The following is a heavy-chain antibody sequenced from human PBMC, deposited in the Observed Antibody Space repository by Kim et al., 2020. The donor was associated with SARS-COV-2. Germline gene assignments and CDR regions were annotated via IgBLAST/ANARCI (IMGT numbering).Heavy chain of an antibody. D-gene: IGHD3-3*01. V-gene: IGHV3-23*01. Sequence: GGSLRLSCAASGFTFSSYAMSWVRQAPGKGLEWVSAISGSGGSTYYADSVKGRFTISRDNSKNTLYLQMNSLRAEDTAVYYCAKGRGYYDFWSGDDRTTILGYWGQGTLVTVSS. CDR3: AKGRGYYDFWSGDDRTTILGY. J-gene: IGHJ4*02. CDR1: GFTFSSYA. CDR2: ISGSGGST.